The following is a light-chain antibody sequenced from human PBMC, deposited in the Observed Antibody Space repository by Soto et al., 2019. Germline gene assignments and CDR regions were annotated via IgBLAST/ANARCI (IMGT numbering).Light chain of an antibody. CDR1: KWGDKY. Sequence: SYELTQPPSVSVSPGQTASITCTGDKWGDKYACWYQQKPGQSPVLVIYQDNKRPSGIPERFSGSNSGNTATLTISGTQAMDEADYYCQAWDSSTGVFGGGTKLTVL. CDR2: QDN. V-gene: IGLV3-1*01. CDR3: QAWDSSTGV. J-gene: IGLJ2*01.